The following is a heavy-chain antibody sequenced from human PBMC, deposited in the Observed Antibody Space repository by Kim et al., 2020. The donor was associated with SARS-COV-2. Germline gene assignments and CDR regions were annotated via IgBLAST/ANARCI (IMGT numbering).Heavy chain of an antibody. CDR3: ARSGFSYYFDY. CDR2: IWYDGSTK. J-gene: IGHJ4*02. V-gene: IGHV3-33*01. D-gene: IGHD6-25*01. Sequence: GGSLRLSCAASGFTFSSYGMHWVRQAPGKGLEWVAVIWYDGSTKYHADSVKGRFTISRDNSKNTLYLQMNSLRAEDTAVYYCARSGFSYYFDYWGQGTM. CDR1: GFTFSSYG.